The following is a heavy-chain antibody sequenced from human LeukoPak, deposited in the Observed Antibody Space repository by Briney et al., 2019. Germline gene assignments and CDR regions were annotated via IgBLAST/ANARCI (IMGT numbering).Heavy chain of an antibody. CDR3: ARDSYFDY. D-gene: IGHD3/OR15-3a*01. CDR1: GYTSTSPD. J-gene: IGHJ4*02. CDR2: MNPRDNT. V-gene: IGHV1-8*01. Sequence: ASVKVSCKASGYTSTSPDINWVRQATGRGLEWLGWMNPRDNTGYAQKLQGRVTMTTDTSTSTAYMELRSLRSDDTAVYYCARDSYFDYWGQGTLVTVSS.